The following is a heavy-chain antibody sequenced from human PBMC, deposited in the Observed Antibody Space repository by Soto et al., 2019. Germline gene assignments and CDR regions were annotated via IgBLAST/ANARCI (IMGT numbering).Heavy chain of an antibody. CDR3: ASRLPGGHYVGVFDY. V-gene: IGHV1-18*01. J-gene: IGHJ4*01. CDR2: ISAYNGNT. Sequence: GASVKVSCKASGYTFTSYGISWVRQAPGQGLEWMGWISAYNGNTNYAQKLQGRVTMTTDTSTSTAYMELRSLRSDGTAVYYCASRLPGGHYVGVFDYWGHGTLVTVSS. D-gene: IGHD3-16*01. CDR1: GYTFTSYG.